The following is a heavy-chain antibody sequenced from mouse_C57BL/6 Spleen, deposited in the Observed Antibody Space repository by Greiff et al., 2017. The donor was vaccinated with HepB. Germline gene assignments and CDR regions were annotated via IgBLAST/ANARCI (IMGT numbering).Heavy chain of an antibody. J-gene: IGHJ4*01. CDR1: GYTFTDYY. CDR3: ASERLRRAMDY. CDR2: INPYNGGT. Sequence: EVQLQQSGPVLVKPGASVKMSCKASGYTFTDYYMNWVKQSHGKSLEWIGVINPYNGGTSYNQKFKGKATLTVDKSSSTAYMELNSLTSEDSAVYYCASERLRRAMDYWGQGTSVTVSS. V-gene: IGHV1-19*01. D-gene: IGHD2-2*01.